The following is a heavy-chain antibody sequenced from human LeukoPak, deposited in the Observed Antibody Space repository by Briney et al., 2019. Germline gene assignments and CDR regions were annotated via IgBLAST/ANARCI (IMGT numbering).Heavy chain of an antibody. CDR1: GGSISSSNYY. D-gene: IGHD3-3*01. CDR3: VRRVAWSGSNNWFDP. V-gene: IGHV4-39*01. Sequence: SETLSLTCTVSGGSISSSNYYSGWIRQPPGKGLGWIGTIYYSGCTYYNPSLKSRATISLELPQTQFSLKLSSVTAADTAVYYCVRRVAWSGSNNWFDPWGQGTLVTVSS. J-gene: IGHJ5*02. CDR2: IYYSGCT.